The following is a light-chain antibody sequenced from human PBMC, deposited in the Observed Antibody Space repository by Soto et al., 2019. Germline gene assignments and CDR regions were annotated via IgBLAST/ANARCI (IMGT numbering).Light chain of an antibody. CDR1: QSISSY. CDR2: AAS. Sequence: DIQMTQSPSSLSASVGDRVTITCRASQSISSYLNWYQQKPGKAPNLLIYAASSLQSGVPSRFSGSGSGTDFALTISSLQHDDLATYYCQQRYSSSWTFGQGTTVEIK. CDR3: QQRYSSSWT. J-gene: IGKJ1*01. V-gene: IGKV1-39*01.